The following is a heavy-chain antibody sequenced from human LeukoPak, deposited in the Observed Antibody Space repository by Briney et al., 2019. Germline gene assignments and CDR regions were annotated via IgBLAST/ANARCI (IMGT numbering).Heavy chain of an antibody. CDR1: GYSFTSYG. Sequence: ASVKVSCKASGYSFTSYGISWVRQAPGQGLEWMGWISTYNANTNYALKLQGRVTLTTDTSTSTAYMELKSLRSDDTAVYYCAREECSIGVCYPSGYWGQGTLVTVSS. CDR3: AREECSIGVCYPSGY. V-gene: IGHV1-18*01. D-gene: IGHD2-8*01. J-gene: IGHJ4*02. CDR2: ISTYNANT.